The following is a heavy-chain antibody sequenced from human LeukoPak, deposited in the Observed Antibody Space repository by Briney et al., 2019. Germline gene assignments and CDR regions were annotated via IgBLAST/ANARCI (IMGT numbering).Heavy chain of an antibody. D-gene: IGHD1-1*01. Sequence: PGGTLRLSCKASGYTFTSYAISWVRQAPGQGLEWMGWISAYNGNTHYAQKVQDRVTMTTDTSTSTAYMELRSLRSDDTAVYYCAREGGPTGGAQDYWGQGTLVTVSS. J-gene: IGHJ4*02. CDR2: ISAYNGNT. CDR3: AREGGPTGGAQDY. V-gene: IGHV1-18*01. CDR1: GYTFTSYA.